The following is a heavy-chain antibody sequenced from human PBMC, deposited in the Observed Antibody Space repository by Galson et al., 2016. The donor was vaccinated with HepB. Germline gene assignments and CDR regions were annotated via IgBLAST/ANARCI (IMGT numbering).Heavy chain of an antibody. CDR3: ARAPTNENSSGCYYGDYHYGMDV. CDR2: IRTYSEMT. J-gene: IGHJ6*02. Sequence: SVKVSCKASGYNFLSYGISWLRQAPGQGLEWMGRIRTYSEMTHYAQKFQGRVTTTTDTSTSTAYMELRSLRSDDTAVYYCARAPTNENSSGCYYGDYHYGMDVWGRGTTVTVSS. CDR1: GYNFLSYG. V-gene: IGHV1-18*01. D-gene: IGHD3-22*01.